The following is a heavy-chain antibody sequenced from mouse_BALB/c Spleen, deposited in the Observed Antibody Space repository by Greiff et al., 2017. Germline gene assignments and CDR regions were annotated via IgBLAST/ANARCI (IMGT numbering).Heavy chain of an antibody. Sequence: EVKLMESGGGLVKLGGSLKLSCAASGFTFSSYYMSWVRQTPEKRLELVAAINSNGGSTYYPDTVKGRFTISRDNAKNTLYLQMSSLKSEDTALYYCARHWGTTVVEGTWFAYWGQGTLVTVSA. CDR1: GFTFSSYY. D-gene: IGHD1-1*01. CDR3: ARHWGTTVVEGTWFAY. J-gene: IGHJ3*01. V-gene: IGHV5-6-2*01. CDR2: INSNGGST.